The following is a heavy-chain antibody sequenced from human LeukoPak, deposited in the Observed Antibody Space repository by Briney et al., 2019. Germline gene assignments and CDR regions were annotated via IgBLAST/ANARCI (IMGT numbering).Heavy chain of an antibody. Sequence: GGSLRLSCTASGFTFGDYVMSWVRQAPGKGLEWVSVISGGGVSTYYADSVKGRFTISRDNSKNTLYLQMNSLRAEDTAVYYCAKWARYCTNGVCYYFDYWGQGTLVTVSS. J-gene: IGHJ4*02. D-gene: IGHD2-8*01. CDR3: AKWARYCTNGVCYYFDY. V-gene: IGHV3-23*01. CDR1: GFTFGDYV. CDR2: ISGGGVST.